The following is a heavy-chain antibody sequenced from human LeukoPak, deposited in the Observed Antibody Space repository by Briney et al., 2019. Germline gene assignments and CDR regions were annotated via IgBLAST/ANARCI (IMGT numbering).Heavy chain of an antibody. CDR1: GFTFSSYG. CDR3: ARDLISDFWSGYNY. J-gene: IGHJ4*02. CDR2: IWYDGSNK. Sequence: QPGRSLRLSCAASGFTFSSYGMHWVRQAPGKGLEWVAVIWYDGSNKYYADSVKGRFTISRDNSKNTLYLQMNSLRAEDTAVYYCARDLISDFWSGYNYWGQGTLVTVSS. D-gene: IGHD3-3*01. V-gene: IGHV3-33*08.